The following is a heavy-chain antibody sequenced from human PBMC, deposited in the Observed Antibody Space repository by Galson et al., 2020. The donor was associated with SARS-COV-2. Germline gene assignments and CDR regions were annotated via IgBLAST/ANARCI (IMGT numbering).Heavy chain of an antibody. CDR2: VSHSGST. CDR1: GGSFSDYY. Sequence: SETLSLTCAVYGGSFSDYYWTWIRQPPGRGLEWIGEVSHSGSTNYNPSLKSQVTISVDPSKRQISLQLTSVTAADTALYYCARDALEPGDGDYWYLDLWCRGTVVTVSS. J-gene: IGHJ2*01. CDR3: ARDALEPGDGDYWYLDL. D-gene: IGHD2-21*01. V-gene: IGHV4-34*01.